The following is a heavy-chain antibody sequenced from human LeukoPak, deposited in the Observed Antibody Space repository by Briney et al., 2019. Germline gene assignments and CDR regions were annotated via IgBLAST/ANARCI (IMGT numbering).Heavy chain of an antibody. D-gene: IGHD3-16*01. Sequence: SETLSLTCTVSGGSISSHYWSWIRQPPGKGLEWIGYIYYSGSTNYNPSLKSRVTISVDTSKNQFSLKLSSVTAADTAVYYCASWGAGGNSWGQGTLVTVSS. CDR1: GGSISSHY. CDR2: IYYSGST. CDR3: ASWGAGGNS. V-gene: IGHV4-59*11. J-gene: IGHJ4*02.